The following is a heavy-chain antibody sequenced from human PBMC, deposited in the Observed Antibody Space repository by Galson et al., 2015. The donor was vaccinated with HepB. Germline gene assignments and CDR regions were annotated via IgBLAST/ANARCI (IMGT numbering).Heavy chain of an antibody. Sequence: SLRLSCAASGFIFSDYAMNWVRQAPGKGLEWVSVIRDRGGSTYYADSVKGRFTISRDNSKNTLYLQMNSLRAEDTAIYYCAKGFWSSYPRHDAFDIWGQGTMVTVSS. V-gene: IGHV3-23*01. J-gene: IGHJ3*02. D-gene: IGHD3-3*01. CDR2: IRDRGGST. CDR3: AKGFWSSYPRHDAFDI. CDR1: GFIFSDYA.